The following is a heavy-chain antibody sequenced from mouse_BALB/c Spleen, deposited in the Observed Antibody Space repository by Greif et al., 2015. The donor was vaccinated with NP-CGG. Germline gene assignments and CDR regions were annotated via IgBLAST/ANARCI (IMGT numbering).Heavy chain of an antibody. CDR3: VRQKDGYYWKHCDY. CDR2: IRSKSNNYAT. V-gene: IGHV10-1*02. J-gene: IGHJ2*02. CDR1: GFTFNTYA. Sequence: EVKLVESGGGLVQPKGSLKLSCAASGFTFNTYAMNWVRQAPGTGLEWVARIRSKSNNYATYYADSVKDRFTISRDDSQSMLYLQMNNLKTEDTAMYFFVRQKDGYYWKHCDYWGQGTSLTVSS. D-gene: IGHD2-3*01.